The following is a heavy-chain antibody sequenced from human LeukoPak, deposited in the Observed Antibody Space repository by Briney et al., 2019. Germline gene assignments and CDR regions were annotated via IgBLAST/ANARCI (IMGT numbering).Heavy chain of an antibody. CDR1: GFTFSTSG. Sequence: PGGSLRLSCAASGFTFSTSGMHWVRQSPGKGLEWMALISYDGSYKDFADSVQGRFTISRDNAKNSLYLQMNSLRAEDTAVYYCARDWYYDSSGYYYAWGQGTLVTVSS. V-gene: IGHV3-30*03. CDR3: ARDWYYDSSGYYYA. J-gene: IGHJ5*02. D-gene: IGHD3-22*01. CDR2: ISYDGSYK.